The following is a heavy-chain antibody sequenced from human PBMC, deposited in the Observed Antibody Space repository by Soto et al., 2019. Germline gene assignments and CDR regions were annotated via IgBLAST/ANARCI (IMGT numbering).Heavy chain of an antibody. CDR2: ISYDGSNK. CDR3: AKDRFRSDYYDSSGYMGFDP. Sequence: PGGSLGLSCAASGFTFSSYGMHWVRQAPGKGLEWVAVISYDGSNKYYADSVKGRFTISRDNSKNTLYLQMNSLRAEDTAVYYCAKDRFRSDYYDSSGYMGFDPWGQGTLVTVSS. J-gene: IGHJ5*02. CDR1: GFTFSSYG. V-gene: IGHV3-30*18. D-gene: IGHD3-22*01.